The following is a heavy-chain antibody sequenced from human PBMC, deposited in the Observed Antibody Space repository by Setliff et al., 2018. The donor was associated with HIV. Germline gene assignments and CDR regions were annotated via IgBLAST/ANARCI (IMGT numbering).Heavy chain of an antibody. CDR1: GDSISTGRYY. J-gene: IGHJ4*02. CDR2: VFYSGGS. V-gene: IGHV4-39*07. CDR3: ARVRVAGTELDY. Sequence: SETLSLTCTVSGDSISTGRYYWGWIRQPPGKGLEWIGSVFYSGGSYYTPSLSSRVIISVDRSKNQFSLKLSSVTAADTAVYYCARVRVAGTELDYWGQGTLVTVSS. D-gene: IGHD6-19*01.